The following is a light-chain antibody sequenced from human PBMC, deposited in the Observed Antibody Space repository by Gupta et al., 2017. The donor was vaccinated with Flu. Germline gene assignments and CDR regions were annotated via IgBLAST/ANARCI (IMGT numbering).Light chain of an antibody. CDR2: AAS. J-gene: IGKJ1*01. CDR3: QQSYSTPQT. V-gene: IGKV1-39*01. CDR1: QSISSY. Sequence: IQMTQSPSSLSASVGNRVTINCRASQSISSYLNWYQQKPGKAPKLLIYAASSLQSGVPSRFSGSGSGTDFTLTISSLQAEDVALYYCQQSYSTPQTFGQGTKVEIK.